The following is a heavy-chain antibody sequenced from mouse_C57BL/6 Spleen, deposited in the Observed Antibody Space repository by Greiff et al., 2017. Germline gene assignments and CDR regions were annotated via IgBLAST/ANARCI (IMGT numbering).Heavy chain of an antibody. V-gene: IGHV3-6*01. D-gene: IGHD2-14*01. CDR2: ISYDGSN. Sequence: VQLKQSGPGLVKPSQSLSLTCSVTGYSITSGYYWNWIRQFPGNKLEWMGYISYDGSNNYNPSLKNRISITRDTSKNQFFLKLNSVTTEDTATYYCARGSRGYRGDYWGQGTSVTVSS. J-gene: IGHJ4*01. CDR1: GYSITSGYY. CDR3: ARGSRGYRGDY.